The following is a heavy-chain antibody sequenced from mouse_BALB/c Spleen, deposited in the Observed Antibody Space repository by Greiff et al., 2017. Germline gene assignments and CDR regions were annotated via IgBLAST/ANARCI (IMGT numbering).Heavy chain of an antibody. CDR1: GFTFSSFG. D-gene: IGHD2-2*01. V-gene: IGHV5-17*02. CDR2: ISSGSSTI. CDR3: ARGGYDEGVFAY. Sequence: DVKLVESGGGLVQPGGSRKLSCAASGFTFSSFGMHWVRQAPEKGLEWVAYISSGSSTIYYADTVKGRFTISRDNPKNTLFLQMTSLRSEDTAMYYCARGGYDEGVFAYWGQGTLVTVSA. J-gene: IGHJ3*01.